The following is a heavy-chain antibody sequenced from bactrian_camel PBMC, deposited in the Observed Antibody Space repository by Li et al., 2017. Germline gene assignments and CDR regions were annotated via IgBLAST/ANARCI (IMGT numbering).Heavy chain of an antibody. J-gene: IGHJ4*01. CDR1: EYTRDYC. CDR2: IADDGDI. Sequence: HGQLVESGGGSVQAGGSLTLTCVASEYTRDYCMSWWRQAPGGKREKVAVIADDGDIRYADSVNDRFTISRDNDKGTLYLQMNNLKPEDSAIYYCAADGGRWKHPSGSCLVAHEYDYWGQGTQVTVS. D-gene: IGHD2*01. CDR3: AADGGRWKHPSGSCLVAHEYDY. V-gene: IGHV3S53*01.